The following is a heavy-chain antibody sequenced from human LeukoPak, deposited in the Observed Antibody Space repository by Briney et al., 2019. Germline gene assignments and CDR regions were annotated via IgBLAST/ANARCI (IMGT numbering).Heavy chain of an antibody. Sequence: GGSLRLSCAASGFSFRSYGMHWVRQAPGTGLEWVTFIRYDGSNKYYTDSVKGRFTISRDNSKNTLYLQMNSLRTEDTAVYYCAKDSYYYIDVWGKGTTVTVSS. CDR1: GFSFRSYG. CDR3: AKDSYYYIDV. CDR2: IRYDGSNK. V-gene: IGHV3-30*02. J-gene: IGHJ6*03.